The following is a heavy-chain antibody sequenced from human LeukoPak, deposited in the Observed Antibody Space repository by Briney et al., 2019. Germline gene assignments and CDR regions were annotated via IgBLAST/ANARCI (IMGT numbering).Heavy chain of an antibody. CDR3: ARATNGRFDI. Sequence: TGGSLRLSCAASGFTFSSYSMNWVRQAPGKGLEWVSFISSSTSYISYADSVKGRFTISRDNAKSSLWLQMNSLRAEDTAVYYCARATNGRFDIWGQGTMVTVSS. V-gene: IGHV3-21*01. CDR1: GFTFSSYS. J-gene: IGHJ3*02. CDR2: ISSSTSYI. D-gene: IGHD2-8*01.